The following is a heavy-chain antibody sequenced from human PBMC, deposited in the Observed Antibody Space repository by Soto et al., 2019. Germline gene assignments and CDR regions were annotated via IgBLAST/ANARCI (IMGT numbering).Heavy chain of an antibody. D-gene: IGHD3-10*01. CDR2: ISSSGSTI. CDR3: ARWYYYGSGSYYFYYYYGMDV. J-gene: IGHJ6*02. CDR1: GFTFSSYE. V-gene: IGHV3-48*03. Sequence: GGSLRLSCAASGFTFSSYEMNWVRQAPGKGLEWVSYISSSGSTIYYADSVKGRFTISRDNAKSSLYLQMNSLRAEDTAVYYCARWYYYGSGSYYFYYYYGMDVWGQGTTVTVSS.